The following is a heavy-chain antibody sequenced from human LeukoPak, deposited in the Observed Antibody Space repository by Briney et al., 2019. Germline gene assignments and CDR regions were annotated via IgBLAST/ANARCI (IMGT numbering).Heavy chain of an antibody. CDR3: ARDNEMVRGVVDY. CDR1: GGSFSGYY. V-gene: IGHV4-34*01. CDR2: INHSGST. J-gene: IGHJ4*02. Sequence: PSETLSLTCAVYGGSFSGYYWSWIRQPPGKGLEWIGEINHSGSTNYNPSLKSRVTISVDTSKNQFSLKLSSVTAADTAVYYCARDNEMVRGVVDYWGQGTLVTVSS. D-gene: IGHD3-10*01.